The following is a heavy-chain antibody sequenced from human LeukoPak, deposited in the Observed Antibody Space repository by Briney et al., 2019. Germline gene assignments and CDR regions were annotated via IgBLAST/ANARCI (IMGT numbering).Heavy chain of an antibody. Sequence: GGSLRLSCAASGFTFSTYAMNWVRQAPGKGLQWVAFISYGETNKYYADSVKGRFSVSRDNSKNTLYLQMNSLTDEDTALYYCASSPLRPDENKAFDIWGQGTMVTVSS. CDR2: ISYGETNK. J-gene: IGHJ3*02. CDR3: ASSPLRPDENKAFDI. V-gene: IGHV3-30-3*01. D-gene: IGHD1-14*01. CDR1: GFTFSTYA.